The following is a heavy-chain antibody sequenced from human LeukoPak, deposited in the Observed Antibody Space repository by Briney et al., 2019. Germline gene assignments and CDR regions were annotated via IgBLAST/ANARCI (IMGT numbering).Heavy chain of an antibody. D-gene: IGHD6-6*01. CDR3: ARRRGYSSSSGGTYYFDY. J-gene: IGHJ4*02. CDR1: GYSFTSYW. CDR2: IYPGDSDT. Sequence: KGGESLKISCKGSGYSFTSYWIGWVRQMPGKGLEWMGIIYPGDSDTRYSPSFQGQVTISADKSISAAYLQWSSLKASHTAMYYCARRRGYSSSSGGTYYFDYWGQGTLVTVSS. V-gene: IGHV5-51*01.